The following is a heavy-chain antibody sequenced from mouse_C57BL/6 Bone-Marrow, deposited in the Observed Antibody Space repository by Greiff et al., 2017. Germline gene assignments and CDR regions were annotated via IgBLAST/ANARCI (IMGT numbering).Heavy chain of an antibody. CDR3: ARPHYYGSSPDYFDV. J-gene: IGHJ1*03. V-gene: IGHV1-81*01. CDR1: GYTFTSYG. Sequence: VQLQQSGAELARPGASVKLSCKASGYTFTSYGISWVKQRTGQGLEWIGEIYPRSGNTYYNEKFKGKATLTADKSSSTAYMELRSLTSEDSAVYVCARPHYYGSSPDYFDVWGTGTTVTVSS. D-gene: IGHD1-1*01. CDR2: IYPRSGNT.